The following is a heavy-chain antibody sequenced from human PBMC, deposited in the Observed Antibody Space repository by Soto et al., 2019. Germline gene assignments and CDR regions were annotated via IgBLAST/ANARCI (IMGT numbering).Heavy chain of an antibody. D-gene: IGHD3-9*01. V-gene: IGHV3-30*18. Sequence: SLRLSCAASGFTFSSYGMHWVRQAPGKGLEWVAVISYDGSNKYYADSVKGRFTISRDNSKNTLYLQMNSLRAEDTAVYYCAKDIGEGYYDILSFDYWGQGTLVTVSS. CDR3: AKDIGEGYYDILSFDY. J-gene: IGHJ4*02. CDR1: GFTFSSYG. CDR2: ISYDGSNK.